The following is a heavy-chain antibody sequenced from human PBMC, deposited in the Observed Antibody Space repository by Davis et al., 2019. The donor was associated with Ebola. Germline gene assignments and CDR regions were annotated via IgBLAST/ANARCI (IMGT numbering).Heavy chain of an antibody. J-gene: IGHJ6*03. CDR3: ATVPISYRPGYMDV. V-gene: IGHV3-30-3*01. CDR2: ISYDGSNK. CDR1: GFTFSSYA. D-gene: IGHD3-3*01. Sequence: GESLKISCAASGFTFSSYAMHWVRQAPGKGLEWVAVISYDGSNKYYADSVKGRFTISRDNSKNTLYLQMNSLRVEDTAVYYCATVPISYRPGYMDVWGKGTTVTVSS.